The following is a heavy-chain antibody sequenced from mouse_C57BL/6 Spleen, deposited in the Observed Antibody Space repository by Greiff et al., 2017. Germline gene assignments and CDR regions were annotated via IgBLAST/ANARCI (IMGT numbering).Heavy chain of an antibody. V-gene: IGHV1-66*01. CDR3: ARYDYGPLDY. CDR1: GYSFTSYY. J-gene: IGHJ2*01. D-gene: IGHD1-1*02. Sequence: QVQLKESGPELVKPGASVKISCKASGYSFTSYYIHWVKQRPGQGLEWIGWIYPGSGNTKYNEKFKGKATLTADTSSSTAYMQLSSLTSEDSAVYYCARYDYGPLDYWGQGTTLTVSS. CDR2: IYPGSGNT.